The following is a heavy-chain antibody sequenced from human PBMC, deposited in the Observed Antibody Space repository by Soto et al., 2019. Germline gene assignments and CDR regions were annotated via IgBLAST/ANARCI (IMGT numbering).Heavy chain of an antibody. V-gene: IGHV4-34*01. D-gene: IGHD1-1*01. CDR2: MSHSGGT. Sequence: QVQLQQWGAGLLKPSETLSLTCAVYGGFVTSGSYYWSWIRQPPGKELEWIGEMSHSGGTHFNPSLTSRVTISVDTSKNQFTLKMSSVTASDTALYCCARVERGTATTVVDAFDIWGPGTMVTVSS. J-gene: IGHJ3*02. CDR3: ARVERGTATTVVDAFDI. CDR1: GGFVTSGSYY.